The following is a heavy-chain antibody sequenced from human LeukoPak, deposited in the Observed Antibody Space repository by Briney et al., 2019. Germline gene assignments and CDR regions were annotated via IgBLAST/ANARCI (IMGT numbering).Heavy chain of an antibody. J-gene: IGHJ3*02. Sequence: SETLSLTCTVSGGSISSGGYYWSWIRQHPGKGLEWIGYIYYSGSTYYNPSLKSRVTISVDTSKNQFSLKLSSVTAADTAVYYCARPLDSSGSPRPNDAFDIWGQGTMVTVSS. D-gene: IGHD3-22*01. V-gene: IGHV4-31*03. CDR3: ARPLDSSGSPRPNDAFDI. CDR2: IYYSGST. CDR1: GGSISSGGYY.